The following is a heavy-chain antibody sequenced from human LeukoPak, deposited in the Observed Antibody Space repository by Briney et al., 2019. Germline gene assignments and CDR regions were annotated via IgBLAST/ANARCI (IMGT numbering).Heavy chain of an antibody. CDR3: ARVGPYDSSGYYHDTLDY. J-gene: IGHJ4*02. CDR2: IYYSGST. V-gene: IGHV4-34*01. D-gene: IGHD3-22*01. Sequence: SETLSLTCAVYGGSFSGYYWSWIRQPPGKGLEWIGSIYYSGSTYYNPSLKSRVTISLDTSKNQFSLKLSSVTAADTAVYYCARVGPYDSSGYYHDTLDYWGQGTLVTVSS. CDR1: GGSFSGYY.